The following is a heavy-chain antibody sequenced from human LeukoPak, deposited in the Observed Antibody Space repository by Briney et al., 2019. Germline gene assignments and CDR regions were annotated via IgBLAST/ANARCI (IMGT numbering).Heavy chain of an antibody. CDR2: IYPGDSDT. D-gene: IGHD5-18*01. V-gene: IGHV5-51*01. Sequence: GESLKISCKGSGYSFTSYWIGWVRQMPGKGLEWMGIIYPGDSDTRYSPSFQGQVTISADKSISTAYLQWSSLKASDTAMYYCARRKFRVGIQLWPDAFDIWGQGTMVTVSS. CDR1: GYSFTSYW. J-gene: IGHJ3*02. CDR3: ARRKFRVGIQLWPDAFDI.